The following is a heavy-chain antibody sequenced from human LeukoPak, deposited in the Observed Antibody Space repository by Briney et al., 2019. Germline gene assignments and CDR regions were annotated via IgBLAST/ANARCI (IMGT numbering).Heavy chain of an antibody. CDR1: GGSISSGGYY. CDR3: AGTTPYYYYYMDV. V-gene: IGHV4-30-2*01. J-gene: IGHJ6*03. D-gene: IGHD1/OR15-1a*01. Sequence: SQTLSLTCTVSGGSISSGGYYWSWIRQPPGKGLEWIGYIYHSGSTYYNPSLKSRVTISVDRSKNQFSLKLSSVTAAGTAVYYCAGTTPYYYYYMDVWGKGTTVTVSS. CDR2: IYHSGST.